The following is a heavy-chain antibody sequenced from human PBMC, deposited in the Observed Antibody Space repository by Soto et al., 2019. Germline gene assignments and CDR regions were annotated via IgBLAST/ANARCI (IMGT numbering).Heavy chain of an antibody. D-gene: IGHD1-26*01. CDR3: ARDRDIVGASPLAY. J-gene: IGHJ4*02. Sequence: EVQLVKSGGGLVQPGGSLRLSCAASGFTFRGYWMNWVRQAPGKGLVWVSHITTDGGSTNYADSVKGRFTISRDNAKDTLYLYMSSLRVDDTAVYYCARDRDIVGASPLAYWGQGTLVTVAS. CDR2: ITTDGGST. V-gene: IGHV3-74*01. CDR1: GFTFRGYW.